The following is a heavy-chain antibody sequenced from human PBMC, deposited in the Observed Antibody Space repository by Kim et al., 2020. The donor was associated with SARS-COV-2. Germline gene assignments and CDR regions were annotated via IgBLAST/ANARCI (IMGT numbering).Heavy chain of an antibody. CDR3: ARDRYDINKRHGYYYYGMDV. Sequence: ASVKVSCKASGYTFTSYGISWVRQAPGQGLEWMGWISAYNGNTNYAQKLQGRVTMTTDTSTSTAYMELRSLRSDDTAVYYCARDRYDINKRHGYYYYGMDVWGQGTTVTVSS. D-gene: IGHD3-9*01. J-gene: IGHJ6*02. V-gene: IGHV1-18*01. CDR1: GYTFTSYG. CDR2: ISAYNGNT.